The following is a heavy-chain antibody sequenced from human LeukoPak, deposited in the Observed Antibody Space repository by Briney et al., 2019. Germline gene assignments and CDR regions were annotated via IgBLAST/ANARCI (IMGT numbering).Heavy chain of an antibody. Sequence: SETLCLSCTVSGGSISSYYWSWIRQPAGKGLEWIGRIYTSGSTNYNPSLKSRVTRSVDTSKNQFSLKLSSVTAADTAVYYCARLRGQWLAPYYYYYMDVWGKGTTVTVSS. J-gene: IGHJ6*03. CDR2: IYTSGST. V-gene: IGHV4-4*07. D-gene: IGHD6-19*01. CDR3: ARLRGQWLAPYYYYYMDV. CDR1: GGSISSYY.